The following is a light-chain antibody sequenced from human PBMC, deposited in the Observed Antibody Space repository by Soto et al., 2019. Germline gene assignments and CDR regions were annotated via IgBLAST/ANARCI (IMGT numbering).Light chain of an antibody. V-gene: IGKV1-5*03. Sequence: DIQMTQPPSSLSATIGDRVTITCRASQTISSWLAWYQQKPGKAPKLLIYKASTLKSGVPSRFSGSGSGTELTLTISSLQPDDFATYYCQHYNSYSEAFGQGTKVDNK. CDR3: QHYNSYSEA. CDR1: QTISSW. J-gene: IGKJ1*01. CDR2: KAS.